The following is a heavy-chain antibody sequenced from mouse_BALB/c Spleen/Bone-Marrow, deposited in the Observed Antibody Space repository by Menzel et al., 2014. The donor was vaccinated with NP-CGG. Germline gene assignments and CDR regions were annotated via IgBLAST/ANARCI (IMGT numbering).Heavy chain of an antibody. CDR1: GFNIKDTY. CDR2: IDPANDNT. D-gene: IGHD2-2*01. J-gene: IGHJ2*01. V-gene: IGHV14-3*02. CDR3: ASYVYGYYFDY. Sequence: VQLKESGAELVKPGASVKLSCTASGFNIKDTYIHWVKQRPEQGLEWIGRIDPANDNTKYDPKFQGEATITADTSSSTAYLQLSSLTSEDTAVYYCASYVYGYYFDYWGQGTTLTVSS.